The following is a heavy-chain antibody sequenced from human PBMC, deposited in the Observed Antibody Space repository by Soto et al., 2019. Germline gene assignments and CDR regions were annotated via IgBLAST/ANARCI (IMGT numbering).Heavy chain of an antibody. Sequence: LRLSCAASGFTFSSYAMSWVRQAPGKGLEWVSAISGSGGSTYYADSVKGRFTISRDNSKNTLYLQMNSLRAEDTAVYYCAKDILFYYYYGMDVWGQGTTVTVSS. V-gene: IGHV3-23*01. J-gene: IGHJ6*02. D-gene: IGHD3-9*01. CDR2: ISGSGGST. CDR1: GFTFSSYA. CDR3: AKDILFYYYYGMDV.